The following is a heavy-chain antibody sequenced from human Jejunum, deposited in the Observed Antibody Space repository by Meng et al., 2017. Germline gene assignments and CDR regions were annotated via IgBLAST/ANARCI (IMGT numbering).Heavy chain of an antibody. J-gene: IGHJ4*02. CDR2: TYYRSKWSS. CDR1: GDSVPRDSAA. D-gene: IGHD6-19*01. Sequence: SVPRLVNPPQTPPPPCPLSGDSVPRDSAAWNWISQSPSRGLEWLGRTYYRSKWSSDYAVSVRSRITINADTSKNQFSLQLNSVTPEDTAVYYCARKAVAVGTFDYWGQGTLVTVSS. V-gene: IGHV6-1*01. CDR3: ARKAVAVGTFDY.